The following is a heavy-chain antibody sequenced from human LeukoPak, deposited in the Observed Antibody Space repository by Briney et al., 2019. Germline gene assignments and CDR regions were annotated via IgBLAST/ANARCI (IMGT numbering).Heavy chain of an antibody. CDR3: AEVRGVISPPFDY. CDR1: GFTFSSYS. CDR2: ISSSSSYI. J-gene: IGHJ4*02. Sequence: KTGGSLRLSCAASGFTFSSYSMNWVRQAPGKGLEWVSSISSSSSYIYYADSVKGRFTISRDNAKNSLYLQMNSLRAEDTAVYYCAEVRGVISPPFDYWGQGTLVTVSS. D-gene: IGHD3-10*01. V-gene: IGHV3-21*01.